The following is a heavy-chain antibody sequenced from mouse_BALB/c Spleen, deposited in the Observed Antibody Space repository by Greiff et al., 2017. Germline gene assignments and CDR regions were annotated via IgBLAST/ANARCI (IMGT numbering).Heavy chain of an antibody. Sequence: DVKLVESGGGLVQPGGSRKLSCAASGFTFSSFGMHWVRQAPEKGLEWVAYISSGSSTIYYADTVKGRFTISRDNPKNTLFLQMTSLRSEDTAMYYCARSGYDYDVWYAMDYWGQGTSVTVSS. D-gene: IGHD2-4*01. CDR1: GFTFSSFG. V-gene: IGHV5-17*02. CDR3: ARSGYDYDVWYAMDY. J-gene: IGHJ4*01. CDR2: ISSGSSTI.